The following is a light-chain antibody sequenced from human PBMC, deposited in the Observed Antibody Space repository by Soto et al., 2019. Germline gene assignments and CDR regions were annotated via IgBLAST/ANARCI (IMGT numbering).Light chain of an antibody. CDR1: SSNIGSNY. CDR3: AAWDDSLSGYV. Sequence: QSVLTKPPSASGTPGQRVTISCSGSSSNIGSNYVYWYQQLPGTAPKLLIYKNNQRPSGVPDRFSGSKSVTSASLAISGLRSEDEADYYCAAWDDSLSGYVFGAGTKLTVL. J-gene: IGLJ1*01. CDR2: KNN. V-gene: IGLV1-47*01.